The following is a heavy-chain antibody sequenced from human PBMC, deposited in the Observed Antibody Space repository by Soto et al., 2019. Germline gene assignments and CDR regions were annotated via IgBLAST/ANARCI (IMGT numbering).Heavy chain of an antibody. CDR3: ARNKDTAMESNLFDP. Sequence: GASVKVSCKASGYTFTSYAMHWVRQAPGQRLEWMGWINAGNGNTKYSQKFQGRVTITRDTSASTAYMELSSLRSEDTAVYYCARNKDTAMESNLFDPWGQGTPVTVSS. D-gene: IGHD5-18*01. V-gene: IGHV1-3*01. J-gene: IGHJ5*02. CDR1: GYTFTSYA. CDR2: INAGNGNT.